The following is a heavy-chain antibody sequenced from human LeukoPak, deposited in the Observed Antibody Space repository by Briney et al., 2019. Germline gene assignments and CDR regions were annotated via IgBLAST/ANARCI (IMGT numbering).Heavy chain of an antibody. D-gene: IGHD2-21*02. V-gene: IGHV3-9*01. Sequence: SLRLSCAASGFTFDDYAMHWVRQAPGKGLEWVSGISWNSGSIGYADSVKGRFTISRDNAKNSLYLQMNSLRAEDTALYYCAKVMGVVTAIYEDYFDYWGQGTLVTVSS. CDR2: ISWNSGSI. CDR1: GFTFDDYA. CDR3: AKVMGVVTAIYEDYFDY. J-gene: IGHJ4*02.